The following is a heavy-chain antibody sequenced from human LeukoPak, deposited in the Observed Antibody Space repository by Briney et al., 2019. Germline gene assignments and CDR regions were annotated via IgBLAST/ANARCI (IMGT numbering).Heavy chain of an antibody. CDR2: INHSGST. Sequence: SETLSLTCAVYGGSFSGYYWSWIRQPPGKGLEWIGEINHSGSTNYNPSLKSRVTVSVDKSKNQFSMELSSVTAADTAVYYCTDYDILSGYSFSWGQGTLVTVSS. CDR1: GGSFSGYY. V-gene: IGHV4-34*01. D-gene: IGHD3-9*01. CDR3: TDYDILSGYSFS. J-gene: IGHJ4*02.